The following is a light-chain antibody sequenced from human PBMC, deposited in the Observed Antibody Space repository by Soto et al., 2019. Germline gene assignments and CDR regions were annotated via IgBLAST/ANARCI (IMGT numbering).Light chain of an antibody. CDR2: EGS. CDR3: CXYAGSIPYV. CDR1: SSDVGSYNL. J-gene: IGLJ1*01. V-gene: IGLV2-23*01. Sequence: QSALTQPASVSGSPGQSITISCTGTSSDVGSYNLVSWYQQHPGKAPKLMIYEGSKRPSGVSSRFSGSKSGNTASLTISGXXXXXEXXXYCCXYAGSIPYVFGTGTKVTVL.